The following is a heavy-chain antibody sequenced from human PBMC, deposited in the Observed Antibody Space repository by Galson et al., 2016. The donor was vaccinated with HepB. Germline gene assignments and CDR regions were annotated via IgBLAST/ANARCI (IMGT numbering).Heavy chain of an antibody. D-gene: IGHD6-25*01. J-gene: IGHJ4*02. CDR1: GYSFTSYW. CDR2: IDPSDSYT. Sequence: QSGAEVKKPGESLRISCKGSGYSFTSYWISWVRQMPGKGLEWMGRIDPSDSYTSYSPSFQSHVTISADKSISTAYVQRSSLKASDTAIYYCARRRKYCDTSSGSGPRDHWGQGTLVTVSS. CDR3: ARRRKYCDTSSGSGPRDH. V-gene: IGHV5-10-1*01.